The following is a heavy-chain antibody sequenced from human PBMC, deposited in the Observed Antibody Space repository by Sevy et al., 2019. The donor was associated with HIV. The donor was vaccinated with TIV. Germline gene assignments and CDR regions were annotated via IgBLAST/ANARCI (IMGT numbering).Heavy chain of an antibody. D-gene: IGHD3-10*01. CDR3: AREVYYDGSGSYAGTPYGLGFDP. J-gene: IGHJ5*02. Sequence: GESLKISCAASGFTFSSYEMNWVRETPGKGLEWVSYISSSGSTIYYADSVKGRFTISRENAKNSLYQQMNSIRAEDTEVYYCAREVYYDGSGSYAGTPYGLGFDPWGQGTLVTVSS. CDR1: GFTFSSYE. V-gene: IGHV3-48*03. CDR2: ISSSGSTI.